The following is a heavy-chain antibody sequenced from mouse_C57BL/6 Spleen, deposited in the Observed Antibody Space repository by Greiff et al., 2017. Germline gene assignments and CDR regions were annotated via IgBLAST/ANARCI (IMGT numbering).Heavy chain of an antibody. V-gene: IGHV14-3*01. CDR1: GFNIKNTY. Sequence: VQLQQSVAEFVRPGASVKLSCTASGFNIKNTYMYWVKQRPEQGLEWIGRIDPANGNTKYAPKFQGKVTISADTPSNPSYLQLSSLTSGDTAIYSCATSDGYFFWFAYWGQGTLVTVSA. D-gene: IGHD2-3*01. CDR3: ATSDGYFFWFAY. CDR2: IDPANGNT. J-gene: IGHJ3*01.